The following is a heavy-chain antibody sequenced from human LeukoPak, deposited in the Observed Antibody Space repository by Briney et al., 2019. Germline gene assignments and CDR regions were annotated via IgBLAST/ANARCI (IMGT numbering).Heavy chain of an antibody. J-gene: IGHJ4*02. CDR1: RFTFSSYA. V-gene: IGHV3-23*01. CDR2: ISGSGGST. Sequence: PGGSLRLSCAASRFTFSSYAMSWVRQAPGKGLEWVSAISGSGGSTYYADSVKGRFTISRDNSKGTVYLQMNSLRPEDTAVYYCAKDDAWLQYGNWGRGTLVTVSS. D-gene: IGHD5-24*01. CDR3: AKDDAWLQYGN.